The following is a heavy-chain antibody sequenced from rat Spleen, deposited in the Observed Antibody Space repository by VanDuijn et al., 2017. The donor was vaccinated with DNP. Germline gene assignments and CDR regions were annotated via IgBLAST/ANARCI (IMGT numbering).Heavy chain of an antibody. Sequence: EVQLVESGGGLVQPGRSLKLSCAASGFTFSNYGMTWVRQAPTKGLEWVASISPGGNNTYYRDSVKGRFTISRDNAKNTLYLQMDSLRSEDTATYYCTRQDPFDYWGQGVMVTVSS. V-gene: IGHV5S13*01. CDR2: ISPGGNNT. CDR3: TRQDPFDY. CDR1: GFTFSNYG. J-gene: IGHJ2*01.